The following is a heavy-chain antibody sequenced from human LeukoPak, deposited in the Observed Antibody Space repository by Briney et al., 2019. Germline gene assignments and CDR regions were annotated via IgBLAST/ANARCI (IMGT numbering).Heavy chain of an antibody. D-gene: IGHD6-19*01. CDR3: ARVGGSFGWCGGYFDY. J-gene: IGHJ4*02. Sequence: SETLSLTCTVSGGSMSSYYWSWIRQTPGKGLEWIGFIYYSGSTDYNPSLKRRLTISVDTSKNQFSLDLRSVTAADTAVYYCARVGGSFGWCGGYFDYWGQGSLVTVSS. V-gene: IGHV4-59*01. CDR2: IYYSGST. CDR1: GGSMSSYY.